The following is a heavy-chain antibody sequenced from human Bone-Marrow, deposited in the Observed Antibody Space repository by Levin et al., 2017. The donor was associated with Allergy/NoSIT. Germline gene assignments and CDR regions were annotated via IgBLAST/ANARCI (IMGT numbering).Heavy chain of an antibody. Sequence: GGSLRLSCAASGFTFSSYAMSWVRQAPGKGLEWVSAISGSGGSTYYADSVKGRFTISRDNSKNTLYLQMNSLRAEDTAVYYCAKTLKAVVVVRPTTFDYWGQGTLVTVSS. J-gene: IGHJ4*02. V-gene: IGHV3-23*01. CDR2: ISGSGGST. CDR3: AKTLKAVVVVRPTTFDY. D-gene: IGHD3-22*01. CDR1: GFTFSSYA.